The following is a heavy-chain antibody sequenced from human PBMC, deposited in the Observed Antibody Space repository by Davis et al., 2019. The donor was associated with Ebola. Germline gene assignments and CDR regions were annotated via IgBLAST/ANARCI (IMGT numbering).Heavy chain of an antibody. D-gene: IGHD3-10*01. J-gene: IGHJ5*02. CDR1: GGTFSSYA. CDR2: IIPILGIA. CDR3: ARASTMVRATNWFDP. Sequence: AASVKVSCKASGGTFSSYAISWVRQAPGQGLEWMGRIIPILGIANYAQKFQGRVTITADKSTSTAYMELSSLRSEDTAVYYCARASTMVRATNWFDPWGQGTLVTASS. V-gene: IGHV1-69*04.